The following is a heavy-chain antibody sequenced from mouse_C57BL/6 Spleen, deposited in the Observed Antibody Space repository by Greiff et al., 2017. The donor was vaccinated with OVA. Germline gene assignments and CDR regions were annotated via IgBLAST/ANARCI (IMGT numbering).Heavy chain of an antibody. Sequence: QVQLKQSGAELAKPGASVKLSCKASGYTFTSYWMHWVKQRPGQGLEWIGYINPSSGYIKYNQKFKDKATLTADKSSSTAYMQLSSLTYEDSAVYYCARGAYCNCGYFDVWGTGTTVTVSS. CDR3: ARGAYCNCGYFDV. CDR2: INPSSGYI. J-gene: IGHJ1*03. D-gene: IGHD2-1*01. V-gene: IGHV1-7*01. CDR1: GYTFTSYW.